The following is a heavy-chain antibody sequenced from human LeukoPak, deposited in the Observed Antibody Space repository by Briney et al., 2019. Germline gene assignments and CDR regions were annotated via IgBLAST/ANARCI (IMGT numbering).Heavy chain of an antibody. CDR2: INPSGGST. CDR1: GYTFTSYY. CDR3: ARVPQDWFDP. V-gene: IGHV1-46*01. Sequence: ASVKVSCKASGYTFTSYYMHWVRQAPGQGLEWMGIINPSGGSTSYAQKFQGRVTMTRDTSTSTAYMELRSLRSDDTAVYYCARVPQDWFDPWGQGTLVTVSS. J-gene: IGHJ5*02.